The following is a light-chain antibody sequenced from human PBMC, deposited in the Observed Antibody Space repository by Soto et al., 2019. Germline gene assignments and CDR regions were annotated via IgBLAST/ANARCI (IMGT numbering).Light chain of an antibody. CDR3: QSYDSSLSGYV. CDR1: SSNIGPTYD. J-gene: IGLJ1*01. V-gene: IGLV1-40*01. Sequence: QAVVTQPPSVSGAPGQRVTISCTGSSSNIGPTYDVHWYQQLPGTAPKLLIYANTNRPSGVPDRFSGSKSGTSASLAITGLQAEDEADYFCQSYDSSLSGYVFGTGTKVTVL. CDR2: ANT.